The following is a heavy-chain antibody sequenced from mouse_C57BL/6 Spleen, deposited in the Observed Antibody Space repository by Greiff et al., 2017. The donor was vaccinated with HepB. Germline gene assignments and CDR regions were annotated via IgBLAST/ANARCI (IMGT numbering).Heavy chain of an antibody. Sequence: EVKLVESGGGLVKPGGSLKLSCAASGFTFSSYTMSWVRQTPEKRLEWVATISGGGGNTYYPDSVKGRFTISRDNAKNTLYLQMSSLRSEDTALYYCARRPPNYYAMDDWGQGTSVTVSS. CDR1: GFTFSSYT. CDR2: ISGGGGNT. J-gene: IGHJ4*01. CDR3: ARRPPNYYAMDD. V-gene: IGHV5-9*01.